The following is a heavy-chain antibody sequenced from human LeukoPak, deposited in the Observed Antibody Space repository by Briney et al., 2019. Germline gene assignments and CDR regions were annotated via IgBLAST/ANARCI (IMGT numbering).Heavy chain of an antibody. Sequence: GGSLRLSCAASGFTFSSYSMNWVRQAPRKGLEWVSSISSSSSYIYYADSVKGRFTISRDNAKNSLYLQMNSLRAEDTAVYYCARDLSVGSYYDDYFDYWGQGTLVTVSS. V-gene: IGHV3-21*01. CDR1: GFTFSSYS. J-gene: IGHJ4*02. CDR2: ISSSSSYI. CDR3: ARDLSVGSYYDDYFDY. D-gene: IGHD1-26*01.